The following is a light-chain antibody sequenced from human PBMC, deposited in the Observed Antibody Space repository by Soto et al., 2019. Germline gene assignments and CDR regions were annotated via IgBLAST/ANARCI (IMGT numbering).Light chain of an antibody. J-gene: IGLJ2*01. CDR3: SSYAGSSNLV. CDR2: EVT. CDR1: SSDVGGYNL. V-gene: IGLV2-8*01. Sequence: QSALTQPPSASGSPGQSVTISCTGTSSDVGGYNLVSWYQQHPGKAPKLMIYEVTKRPSGVPDRFSGSKSGNTASLTVSGLQAEDEADYYCSSYAGSSNLVFGGGTKVTVL.